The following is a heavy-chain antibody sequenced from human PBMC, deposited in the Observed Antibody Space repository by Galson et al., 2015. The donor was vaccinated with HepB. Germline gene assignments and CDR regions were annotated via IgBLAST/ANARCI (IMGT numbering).Heavy chain of an antibody. V-gene: IGHV4-34*01. CDR3: ARGDYGGNFDY. J-gene: IGHJ4*02. CDR2: INHSGST. CDR1: GGSFSGYY. D-gene: IGHD4-23*01. Sequence: ETLSLTCAVYGGSFSGYYWRWIRQPPGKGLEWIGEINHSGSTNYNPSLKSRVTIAVDTSKNQFSLKLTSVTAADTAVYYCARGDYGGNFDYWGQGTLVTVSS.